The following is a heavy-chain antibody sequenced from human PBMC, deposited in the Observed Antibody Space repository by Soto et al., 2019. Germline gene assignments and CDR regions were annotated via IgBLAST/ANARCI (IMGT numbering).Heavy chain of an antibody. CDR1: GYSXTSYD. J-gene: IGHJ6*02. V-gene: IGHV1-46*01. D-gene: IGHD3-10*01. CDR3: AGDSVVRGVSAGMDV. Sequence: SXKVYFKASGYSXTSYDMNVGRQAPEQGLEWMGIINPSGGSTSYAKKFQVRVTMTSDTSTSTVYIELSSLRSEDTAVYYCAGDSVVRGVSAGMDVWGQGTTVTVSS. CDR2: INPSGGST.